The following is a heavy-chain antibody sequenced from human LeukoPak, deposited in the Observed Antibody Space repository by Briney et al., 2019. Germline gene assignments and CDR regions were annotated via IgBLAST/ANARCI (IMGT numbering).Heavy chain of an antibody. CDR2: FDPEDGET. V-gene: IGHV1-24*01. D-gene: IGHD3-3*01. Sequence: ASVKVSCKVPGYTLTELSMHWVRQAPGKGLEWMGGFDPEDGETIYAQKFQGRVTMTEDTSTDTAYMELSSLRSEDTAVYYCATDLRYYDFWSGYKDYWGQGTLVTVSS. CDR1: GYTLTELS. J-gene: IGHJ4*02. CDR3: ATDLRYYDFWSGYKDY.